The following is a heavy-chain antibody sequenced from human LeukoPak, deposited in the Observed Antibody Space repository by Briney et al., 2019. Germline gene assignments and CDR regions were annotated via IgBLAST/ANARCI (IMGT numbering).Heavy chain of an antibody. CDR1: GFTFDDYA. D-gene: IGHD3-16*01. CDR2: ISWNSGSI. J-gene: IGHJ4*02. Sequence: GGSLRLSCAASGFTFDDYAMHWVRQAPGKGLEWVSGISWNSGSIGYADSVKGRFTISRDNAKNSLYLQMNSLRAEDTALYYWAKDLKRGGGGWGQGTLVTVSS. CDR3: AKDLKRGGGG. V-gene: IGHV3-9*01.